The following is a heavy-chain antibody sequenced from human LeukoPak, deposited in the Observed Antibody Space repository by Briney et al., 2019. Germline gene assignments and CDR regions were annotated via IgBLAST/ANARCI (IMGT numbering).Heavy chain of an antibody. J-gene: IGHJ4*02. CDR3: ARHGIAVVTRPLPIDY. Sequence: SETLSLTCTVSGASISSYYWSWIRQPPGKGLEWIGYIYYSGSTNYNPSLKSRVTISVDTSKNQFSLKLSSVTAADTAVYYCARHGIAVVTRPLPIDYWGQGTLVTVSS. CDR2: IYYSGST. D-gene: IGHD4-23*01. CDR1: GASISSYY. V-gene: IGHV4-59*08.